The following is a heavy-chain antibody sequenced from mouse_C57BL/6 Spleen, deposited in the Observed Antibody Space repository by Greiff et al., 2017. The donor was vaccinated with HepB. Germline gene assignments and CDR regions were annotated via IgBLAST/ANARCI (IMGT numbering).Heavy chain of an antibody. V-gene: IGHV3-6*01. J-gene: IGHJ1*03. CDR3: ARGVYYSYFDV. D-gene: IGHD2-12*01. Sequence: DVKLQESGPGLVKPSQSLSLTCSVTGYSITSGYYWNWIRQFPGNKLEWMGYISYDGSNNYNPSLKNRISITRDTSKNQFFLKLNSVTTEDTATYYCARGVYYSYFDVWGTRTTVTVSS. CDR2: ISYDGSN. CDR1: GYSITSGYY.